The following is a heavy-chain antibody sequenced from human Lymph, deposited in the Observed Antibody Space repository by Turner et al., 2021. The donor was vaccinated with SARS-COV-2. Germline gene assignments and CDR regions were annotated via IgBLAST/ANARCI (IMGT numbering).Heavy chain of an antibody. D-gene: IGHD3-10*01. Sequence: QVQLVESGGGVVQPGRSLRLSCAASGFTFNNYPMHWVRQAPGKGLEWVAVISYDGSNKYYADSVKGRFTISRDNSKNTLYLQMNSLRVEDTAVYYCARDSSGSGTLDYWGQGTLVTVSS. CDR2: ISYDGSNK. J-gene: IGHJ4*02. CDR1: GFTFNNYP. CDR3: ARDSSGSGTLDY. V-gene: IGHV3-30-3*01.